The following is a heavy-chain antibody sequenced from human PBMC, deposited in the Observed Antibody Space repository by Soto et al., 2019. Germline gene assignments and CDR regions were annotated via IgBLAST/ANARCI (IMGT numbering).Heavy chain of an antibody. D-gene: IGHD6-19*01. V-gene: IGHV1-18*01. CDR3: ARDLGIAVAGLDFDY. CDR1: GYTFTSYG. Sequence: GASVKVSCKASGYTFTSYGSSWVRQAPGQGLEWMGWISAYNGNTNYAQKVQGRVTMTTDTSTSTAYMELRSLRSDDTALYYCARDLGIAVAGLDFDYWGQGTPVTVSS. J-gene: IGHJ4*02. CDR2: ISAYNGNT.